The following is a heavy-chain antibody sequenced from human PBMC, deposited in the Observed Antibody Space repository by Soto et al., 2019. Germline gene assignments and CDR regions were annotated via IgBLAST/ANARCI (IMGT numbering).Heavy chain of an antibody. J-gene: IGHJ4*02. V-gene: IGHV3-23*01. CDR2: ISGSGGST. CDR3: AKNPRRVVVAANCFDY. D-gene: IGHD2-15*01. CDR1: GFTFSSYA. Sequence: PGGSLRLSCAASGFTFSSYAMSWVRQAPGKGLEWVSAISGSGGSTYYADSVKGRFTISRDNSKNTLYLQMNSLRAEDTAVYYCAKNPRRVVVAANCFDYWGQGTLVTVSS.